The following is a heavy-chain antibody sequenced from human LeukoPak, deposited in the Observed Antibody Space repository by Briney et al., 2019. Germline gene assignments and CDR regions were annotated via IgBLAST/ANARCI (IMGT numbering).Heavy chain of an antibody. CDR3: ARDGGRDGYISYFDY. V-gene: IGHV1-46*01. CDR2: INPSGANT. CDR1: GYTFTNFY. Sequence: ASVKVSCKTSGYTFTNFYMHWVRQAPGQGLEWMGIINPSGANTGYAQKFQGRVTITADESTSTAYMELSSLRAEDTAVYYCARDGGRDGYISYFDYWGQGTLVTVSS. D-gene: IGHD5-24*01. J-gene: IGHJ4*02.